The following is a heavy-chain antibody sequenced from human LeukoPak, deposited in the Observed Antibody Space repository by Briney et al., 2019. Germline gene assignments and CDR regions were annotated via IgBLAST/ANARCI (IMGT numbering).Heavy chain of an antibody. D-gene: IGHD6-13*01. J-gene: IGHJ4*02. Sequence: SVKVSCKASGGTFSSYATSWVRQAPGQGLEWMGGIIPIFGTANYAQKFQGRVTITPDESTSTAYMELSSLRSEDTAVYYCARDGTIAAAGAHFDYWGQGTLVTVSS. CDR1: GGTFSSYA. CDR3: ARDGTIAAAGAHFDY. V-gene: IGHV1-69*13. CDR2: IIPIFGTA.